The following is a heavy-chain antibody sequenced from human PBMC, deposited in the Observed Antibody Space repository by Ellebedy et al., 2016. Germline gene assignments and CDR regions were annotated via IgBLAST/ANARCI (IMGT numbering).Heavy chain of an antibody. J-gene: IGHJ4*02. CDR1: GFTVSSNY. D-gene: IGHD6-19*01. V-gene: IGHV4-30-4*08. CDR2: IYYSGST. Sequence: LRLSCAASGFTVSSNYMSWVRQPPGKGLEWIGYIYYSGSTYYNPSLKSQATISVNTSKNQFSLKLSSVTAADTAVYYCARDTRASSGWYTHIEYWGQGTLVTVSS. CDR3: ARDTRASSGWYTHIEY.